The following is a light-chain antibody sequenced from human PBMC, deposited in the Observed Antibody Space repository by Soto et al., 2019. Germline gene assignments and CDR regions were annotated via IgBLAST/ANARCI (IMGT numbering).Light chain of an antibody. J-gene: IGKJ3*01. CDR1: QAIRNY. CDR3: QQYDTFPLT. Sequence: DIQMTQSPSSLSAYVGDRVTITCRASQAIRNYLAWFQQKPGKAPKSLIYATSNLQTGVPSRFSGSGSGTDFTLSISSLQPEDFATYYCQQYDTFPLTFGPGTKVDIK. V-gene: IGKV1-16*01. CDR2: ATS.